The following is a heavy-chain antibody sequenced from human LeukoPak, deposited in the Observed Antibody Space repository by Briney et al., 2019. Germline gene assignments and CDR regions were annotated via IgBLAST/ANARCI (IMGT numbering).Heavy chain of an antibody. CDR2: IYHSGST. V-gene: IGHV4-38-2*02. Sequence: SETLSLTCTVSGYSISSDYYWAWIRQPPGKGLEWIGSIYHSGSTNYNPSLKSRVTISVETSKNQFSLKLKSVTAADTAVYYCARGGYYGSGNDFRFDPWGQGTLVTVSS. D-gene: IGHD3-10*01. CDR3: ARGGYYGSGNDFRFDP. CDR1: GYSISSDYY. J-gene: IGHJ5*02.